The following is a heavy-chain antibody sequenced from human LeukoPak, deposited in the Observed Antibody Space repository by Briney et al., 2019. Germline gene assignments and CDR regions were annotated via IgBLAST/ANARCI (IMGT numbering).Heavy chain of an antibody. CDR1: GFTFSSYA. J-gene: IGHJ4*02. D-gene: IGHD2-15*01. CDR2: ISGSGTNT. V-gene: IGHV3-23*01. Sequence: GGSLRLSCAASGFTFSSYAMSWVRQAPGKGLEWVSGISGSGTNTYHADSVKGRFTISRDNLKNTLDLQMNSLRAEDTAVYYCARDLVVSNVPHYFDYWGQGTLVTVSS. CDR3: ARDLVVSNVPHYFDY.